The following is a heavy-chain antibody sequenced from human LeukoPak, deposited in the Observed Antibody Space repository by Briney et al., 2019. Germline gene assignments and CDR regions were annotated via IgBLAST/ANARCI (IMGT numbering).Heavy chain of an antibody. V-gene: IGHV4-59*01. J-gene: IGHJ3*02. Sequence: PSETLSLTCTVSGGSISSYYWSWIRQPPGKGLEWIGYIYYSGSTNYNPSLKSRVTISVDTSKNQFSLKLSSVTAADTAVYYCARDSGSWYYRYAFDTWGQGTMVTVSS. CDR1: GGSISSYY. CDR3: ARDSGSWYYRYAFDT. D-gene: IGHD6-13*01. CDR2: IYYSGST.